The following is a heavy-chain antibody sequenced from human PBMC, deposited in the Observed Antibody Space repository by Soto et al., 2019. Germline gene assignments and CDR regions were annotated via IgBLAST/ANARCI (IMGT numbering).Heavy chain of an antibody. Sequence: SVKVSCKASGGTFSSYAISWVRQAPGQGLEWMGGIIPIFGTANYAQKFQGRVTITADESTSTAYMELSSLRSEDTAVYYCARGIRRWLQLGNFDYWGQGTLVTVSS. CDR1: GGTFSSYA. CDR3: ARGIRRWLQLGNFDY. V-gene: IGHV1-69*13. D-gene: IGHD5-12*01. CDR2: IIPIFGTA. J-gene: IGHJ4*02.